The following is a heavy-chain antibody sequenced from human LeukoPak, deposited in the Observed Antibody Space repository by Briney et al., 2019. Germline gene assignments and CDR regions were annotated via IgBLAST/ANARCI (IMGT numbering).Heavy chain of an antibody. D-gene: IGHD3-3*01. J-gene: IGHJ6*02. CDR2: ITSSSTYT. V-gene: IGHV3-21*04. CDR3: AKASPPYYDFWSGYQGPYHYYGMDV. CDR1: GFTFSGYS. Sequence: AGGSLRLSCAASGFTFSGYSMNWVRQAPGKGLEWVSSITSSSTYTYYADSVKGRFTISRDDSKNSLYLQMNSLRAEDTAVYYCAKASPPYYDFWSGYQGPYHYYGMDVWGQGTTVTVSS.